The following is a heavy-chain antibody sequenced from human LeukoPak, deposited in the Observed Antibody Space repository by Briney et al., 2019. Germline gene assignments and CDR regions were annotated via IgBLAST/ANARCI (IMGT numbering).Heavy chain of an antibody. D-gene: IGHD6-19*01. CDR3: ARTGIAVVGPYYYFDY. CDR1: GGSISSYY. J-gene: IGHJ4*02. CDR2: IYYSGST. V-gene: IGHV4-59*01. Sequence: SETLSLTCTVSGGSISSYYWSWIRQPPGKGLEWIGYIYYSGSTNYNPSLKSRVTISVDTSKNQFSLKLSSVTAADTAVYYCARTGIAVVGPYYYFDYWGQGTLVTVSS.